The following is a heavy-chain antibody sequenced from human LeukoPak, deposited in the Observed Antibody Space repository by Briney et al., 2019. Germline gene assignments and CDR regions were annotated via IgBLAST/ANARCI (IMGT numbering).Heavy chain of an antibody. CDR3: AKDSYSSSWYYFDY. D-gene: IGHD6-13*01. CDR2: ITGNGVGT. Sequence: GGSLRLSCSASGFTFGSFAMHWVRQAPGKGLEYVSAITGNGVGTYYADSVKGRFTTSRDNSKNTLYLQMSSLRTEDTAVYYCAKDSYSSSWYYFDYWGQGTLVTVSS. J-gene: IGHJ4*02. V-gene: IGHV3-64D*06. CDR1: GFTFGSFA.